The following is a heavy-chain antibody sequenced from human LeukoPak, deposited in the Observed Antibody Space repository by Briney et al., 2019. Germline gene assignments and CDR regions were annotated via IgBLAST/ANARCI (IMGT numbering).Heavy chain of an antibody. CDR3: ARVSNRFFYYYYMDV. CDR1: GYTFTSYG. CDR2: ISAYNGNT. V-gene: IGHV1-18*01. D-gene: IGHD3-10*01. Sequence: ASVKVSCKASGYTFTSYGISWVRQAPGQGLEWLGWISAYNGNTNYAQKLQGRVTMTTDTSTSTAYMELRSLRSDDTAVYYCARVSNRFFYYYYMDVWGKGTTVTVSS. J-gene: IGHJ6*03.